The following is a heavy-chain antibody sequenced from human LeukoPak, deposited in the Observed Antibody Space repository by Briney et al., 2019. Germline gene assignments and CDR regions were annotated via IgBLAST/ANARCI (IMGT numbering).Heavy chain of an antibody. J-gene: IGHJ6*02. D-gene: IGHD4-23*01. CDR3: ARDGSDYGGNSNYYYGMDV. V-gene: IGHV3-23*01. CDR1: GFTFSSYA. CDR2: ISGSGGST. Sequence: GGSLRLSCAASGFTFSSYAMSWVRQAPGKGLEWVSGISGSGGSTYHADSVKGRFTISRDNSKNTLYLQVNSLRAEDTAVYYCARDGSDYGGNSNYYYGMDVWGQGTTVTVSS.